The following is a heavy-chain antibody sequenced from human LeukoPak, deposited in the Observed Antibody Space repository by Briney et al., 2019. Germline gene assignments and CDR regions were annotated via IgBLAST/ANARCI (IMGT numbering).Heavy chain of an antibody. CDR3: AGSYCSSTSCYTGSLDYNWFDP. CDR1: GFTFSDYY. V-gene: IGHV3-11*04. J-gene: IGHJ5*02. CDR2: ISSSGSTI. Sequence: PGGSLRLPCAASGFTFSDYYMSWIRQAPGKGLEWVSYISSSGSTINYADSVKGRFTISRDNAKNSLYLQMNSLRAEDTAVYYCAGSYCSSTSCYTGSLDYNWFDPWGQGTLVTVSS. D-gene: IGHD2-2*02.